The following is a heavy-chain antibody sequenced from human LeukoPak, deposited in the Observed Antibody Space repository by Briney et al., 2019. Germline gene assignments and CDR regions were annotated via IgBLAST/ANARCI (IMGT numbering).Heavy chain of an antibody. CDR3: ATSSGYSHTWGAFDF. J-gene: IGHJ4*02. CDR2: INPNNGCT. CDR1: GSTFTNYY. Sequence: AASVKVSCKTSGSTFTNYYMNWVRQAPGQGLEWMGWINPNNGCTNYTQTFQGRVTMTGDTSINTVYMELSRLTSDDTAVYYWATSSGYSHTWGAFDFWGQGALVTVSS. V-gene: IGHV1-2*02. D-gene: IGHD5-18*01.